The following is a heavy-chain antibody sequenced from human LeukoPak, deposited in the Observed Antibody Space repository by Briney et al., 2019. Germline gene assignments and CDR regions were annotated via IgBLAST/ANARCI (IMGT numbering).Heavy chain of an antibody. CDR2: IYPGDSDT. D-gene: IGHD2-15*01. CDR3: ARRYCSGGSCGWFDP. V-gene: IGHV5-51*01. J-gene: IGHJ5*02. CDR1: GFTFKNAW. Sequence: GSLRLSCGASGFTFKNAWMNWVRQAPGKGLEWMGIIYPGDSDTRYSPSFQGQVTISADKSISTAYLQWSSLKASDTAMYYCARRYCSGGSCGWFDPWGQGTLVTVSS.